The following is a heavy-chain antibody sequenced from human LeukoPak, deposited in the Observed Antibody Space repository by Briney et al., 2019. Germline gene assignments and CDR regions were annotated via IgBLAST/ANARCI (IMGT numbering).Heavy chain of an antibody. V-gene: IGHV3-30*02. J-gene: IGHJ4*02. Sequence: GGSLRLSCAASGFTFSSYGMHWVRQAPGKGLEWVAFIRYDGSNKYYADSVKGRFTISRDNAKNSLYLQMNSLRAEDTAVYYCARGRDGYNSGLDYWGQGTLVTVSS. CDR1: GFTFSSYG. CDR2: IRYDGSNK. D-gene: IGHD5-24*01. CDR3: ARGRDGYNSGLDY.